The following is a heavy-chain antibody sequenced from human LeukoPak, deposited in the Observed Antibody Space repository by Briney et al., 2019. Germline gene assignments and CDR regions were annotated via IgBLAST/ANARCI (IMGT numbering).Heavy chain of an antibody. J-gene: IGHJ5*02. CDR3: ARGADTIFGVVIIPVGWFDP. CDR2: ISAYNGNT. D-gene: IGHD3-3*01. V-gene: IGHV1-18*01. CDR1: GYTFTSYG. Sequence: ASVTVSCKSSGYTFTSYGISWVRQAPGQGLEWMGWISAYNGNTNYAQKLQGRGTITTDTSTSTAYMELSSLRSEDTAVYYCARGADTIFGVVIIPVGWFDPWGQGTLVTVSS.